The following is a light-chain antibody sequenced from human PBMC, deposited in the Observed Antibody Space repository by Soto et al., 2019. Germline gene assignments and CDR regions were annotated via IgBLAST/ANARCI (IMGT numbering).Light chain of an antibody. CDR2: EVN. J-gene: IGLJ2*01. CDR3: CSEASSSIFV. V-gene: IGLV2-23*02. CDR1: SSDVGSYNL. Sequence: QSALTQPASVSGSPGQSITISCTGTSSDVGSYNLVSWYQQLPGKAPILIIYEVNERPSGISNRFSGSKSGNTASLTISGLQGEDEADYYCCSEASSSIFVFGGGTKLTVL.